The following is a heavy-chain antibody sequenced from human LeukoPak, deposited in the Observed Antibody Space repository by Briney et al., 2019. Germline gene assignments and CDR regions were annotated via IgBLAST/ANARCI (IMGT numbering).Heavy chain of an antibody. CDR1: GSTLSPSG. CDR2: VRSSSSYI. Sequence: GGSLRLSCAASGSTLSPSGTDSVRQAPGKGMEWVSSVRSSSSYIWYADSVKGRFIISRDNAKNSLYLQVDSLRAEYTAVYYCARERNCTTTSCEAYYFDLWGQGILVTVSS. D-gene: IGHD2-2*01. CDR3: ARERNCTTTSCEAYYFDL. V-gene: IGHV3-21*01. J-gene: IGHJ4*02.